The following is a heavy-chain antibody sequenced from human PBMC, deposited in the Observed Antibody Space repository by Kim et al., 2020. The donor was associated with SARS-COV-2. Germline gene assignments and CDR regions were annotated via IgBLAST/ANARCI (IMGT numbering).Heavy chain of an antibody. J-gene: IGHJ4*02. CDR1: GYSISSGYY. CDR3: ARDERQQLVFEVIY. V-gene: IGHV4-38-2*02. CDR2: IYHSGST. D-gene: IGHD6-13*01. Sequence: SETLSLTCTVSGYSISSGYYWGWIRQPPGKGLEWIGSIYHSGSTYYNPSLKSRVTISVDTSKNQFSLKLSSVTAADTAVYYCARDERQQLVFEVIYWGQGTLVTVSS.